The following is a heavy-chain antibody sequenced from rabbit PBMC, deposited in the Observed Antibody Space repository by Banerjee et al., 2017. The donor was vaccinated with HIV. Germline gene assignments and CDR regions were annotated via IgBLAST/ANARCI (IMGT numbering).Heavy chain of an antibody. CDR3: ARSLSVDGTTYGHAYHL. CDR2: INTGSDSA. CDR1: GFTLSSYW. D-gene: IGHD6-1*01. Sequence: QEQLVESGGGLVQPEGSLTLSCKASGFTLSSYWMSWVRQAPGKGLEWIGCINTGSDSADYASWAKGRFTISKTSSTTVTLQMTSLTAADTATYFCARSLSVDGTTYGHAYHLWGPGTLVTVS. V-gene: IGHV1S45*01. J-gene: IGHJ6*01.